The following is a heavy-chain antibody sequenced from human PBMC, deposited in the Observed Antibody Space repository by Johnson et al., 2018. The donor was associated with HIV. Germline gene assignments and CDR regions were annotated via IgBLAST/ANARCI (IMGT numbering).Heavy chain of an antibody. D-gene: IGHD2-21*02. V-gene: IGHV3-11*04. CDR3: ARDFTAVYCGGDCYAFDI. CDR1: GFTFRDYH. J-gene: IGHJ3*02. Sequence: QVRLVESGGGLVQPGGSLRLSCAASGFTFRDYHMSWIRQAPGKGVEWLSYISGSGSIIYYADSVKGRVTISRDNAKNSLYLQMNSLRAEDTAVYYCARDFTAVYCGGDCYAFDIWGQGTMVTVSS. CDR2: ISGSGSII.